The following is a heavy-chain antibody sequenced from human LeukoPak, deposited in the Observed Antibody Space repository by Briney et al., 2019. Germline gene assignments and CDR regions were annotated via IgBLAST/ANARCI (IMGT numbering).Heavy chain of an antibody. D-gene: IGHD5-18*01. Sequence: SETLSLTCTVSGGSISGSSYHWGWIRQPPGKGLEWIGSINYSWHTYYNPSHESRVTISVDSSKNQFSLKVTSVTAADTALYYCAPTYSYTRGGYDYWGPGTLVTVSS. V-gene: IGHV4-39*01. CDR1: GGSISGSSYH. CDR3: APTYSYTRGGYDY. CDR2: INYSWHT. J-gene: IGHJ4*02.